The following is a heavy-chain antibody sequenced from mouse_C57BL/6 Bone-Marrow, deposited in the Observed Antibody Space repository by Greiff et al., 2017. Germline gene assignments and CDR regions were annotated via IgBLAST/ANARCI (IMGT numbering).Heavy chain of an antibody. D-gene: IGHD1-2*01. J-gene: IGHJ2*01. CDR3: ARYYGVYYFDY. CDR2: IYPRSGNT. V-gene: IGHV1-81*01. Sequence: VQLQQSGAELARPGASVKLSCKASGYTFTSYGISWVKQRTGQGLEWIGEIYPRSGNTYYNEKFKGKATLTADRSSSTAYMELRSLTSEDSAVYFCARYYGVYYFDYWGQGTTLTVSS. CDR1: GYTFTSYG.